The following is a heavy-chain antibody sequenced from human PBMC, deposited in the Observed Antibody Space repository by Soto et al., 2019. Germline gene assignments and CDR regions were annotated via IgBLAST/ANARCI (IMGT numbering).Heavy chain of an antibody. D-gene: IGHD2-15*01. CDR1: GLTFNNYG. J-gene: IGHJ6*04. CDR2: ISNDVSNK. Sequence: PWGSRRLSCAASGLTFNNYGMNWVRQDPGKGLEWVAIISNDVSNKYYIESVRGRFTISRDNSKNMLFLQMNSLRVEDTAVYFCTKDGGFDSDGSLCYYYYCMDGWGKGTTVTVSA. CDR3: TKDGGFDSDGSLCYYYYCMDG. V-gene: IGHV3-30*18.